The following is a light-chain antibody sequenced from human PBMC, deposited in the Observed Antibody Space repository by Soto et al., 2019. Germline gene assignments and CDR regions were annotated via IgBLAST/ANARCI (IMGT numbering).Light chain of an antibody. Sequence: DIQMTQSPSSLSASVGDRVTITCRASQDISNYLAWYQQTPGKVPKLLIHAASTLQSGVPSRFSGSGSETDFTLTISSLQPEDVATYYCQKYNVAPPTFGPGTKVHIK. CDR2: AAS. CDR3: QKYNVAPPT. J-gene: IGKJ3*01. V-gene: IGKV1-27*01. CDR1: QDISNY.